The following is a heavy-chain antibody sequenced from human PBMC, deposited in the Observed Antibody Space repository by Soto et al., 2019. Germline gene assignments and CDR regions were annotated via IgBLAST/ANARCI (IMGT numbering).Heavy chain of an antibody. D-gene: IGHD4-17*01. Sequence: EVQLVESGGGLVQPGGSLRLSCAASGFTFSSYWMHWVRQAPGKGLVWVSRINSDGSSTSYADSVKGRFTISRDNAKNTRYLQMNSLRAEDTAVYYCARGTTVALDGMDVWGQGTTVTVSS. CDR1: GFTFSSYW. CDR3: ARGTTVALDGMDV. V-gene: IGHV3-74*01. CDR2: INSDGSST. J-gene: IGHJ6*02.